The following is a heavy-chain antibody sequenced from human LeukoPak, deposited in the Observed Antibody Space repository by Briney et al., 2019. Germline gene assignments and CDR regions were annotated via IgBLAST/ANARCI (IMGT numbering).Heavy chain of an antibody. CDR2: ISGSGGST. Sequence: GGSLRLSCAAPGFTFDSYAMSWVRQAPGKGLEWVSVISGSGGSTYYADSVKGQFTTSRDNSKDTLYLQMHSLRVEDTAVYYCAKDSDGSRWYGGSDYFDDWGQGTLVTVSS. J-gene: IGHJ4*02. V-gene: IGHV3-23*01. CDR3: AKDSDGSRWYGGSDYFDD. CDR1: GFTFDSYA. D-gene: IGHD6-13*01.